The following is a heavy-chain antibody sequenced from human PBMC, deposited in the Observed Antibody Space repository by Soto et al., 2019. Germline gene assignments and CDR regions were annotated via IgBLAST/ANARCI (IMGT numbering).Heavy chain of an antibody. D-gene: IGHD2-2*01. V-gene: IGHV1-69*13. J-gene: IGHJ5*02. CDR3: ARKLGYCSSTSCGFDP. CDR1: GGTFSSYA. CDR2: IIPIFGTA. Sequence: SVKVSCKASGGTFSSYAISWVRQAPGQGLEWMGGIIPIFGTANYAQKFQGRVTITADESTSTAYMELSSLRSEDTAVYYCARKLGYCSSTSCGFDPWGQGTLVTVSS.